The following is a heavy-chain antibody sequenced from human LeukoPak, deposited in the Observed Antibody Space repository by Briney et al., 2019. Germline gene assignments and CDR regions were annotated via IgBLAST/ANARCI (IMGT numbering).Heavy chain of an antibody. Sequence: SETLYLTCTVSGGSISSYYWGWIRQTPGKGLEWIGNIFYSGGTYYSPSLTSRVTISLDTSRNQFSLKLNSVTAADTAVYYCAKSNGYGLVDIWGQGTMVTVSS. CDR1: GGSISSYY. CDR2: IFYSGGT. CDR3: AKSNGYGLVDI. V-gene: IGHV4-59*04. J-gene: IGHJ3*02. D-gene: IGHD3-10*01.